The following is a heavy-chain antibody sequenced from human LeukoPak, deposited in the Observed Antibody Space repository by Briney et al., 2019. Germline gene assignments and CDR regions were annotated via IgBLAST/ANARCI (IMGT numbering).Heavy chain of an antibody. CDR1: GFTFSIYI. CDR2: ISGSGGTT. Sequence: GGPLRLSCVPAGFTFSIYIMRGAPQAPGEGLEWFSSISGSGGTTYYGDSVKGRFSISRDNSRNTLYLQMNSLRAEDTAAYYCAKDRVSTVTTNYFDYWGQGTLVTVSS. CDR3: AKDRVSTVTTNYFDY. V-gene: IGHV3-23*01. J-gene: IGHJ4*02. D-gene: IGHD4-17*01.